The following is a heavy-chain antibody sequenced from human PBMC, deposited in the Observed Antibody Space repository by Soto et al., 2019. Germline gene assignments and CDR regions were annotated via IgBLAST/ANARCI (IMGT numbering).Heavy chain of an antibody. CDR2: ISSDGRDT. Sequence: EVQLVESGGGLVQPGGSLRLSCAASGFTFSRYWMHWVRQAPGKGLVWVSRISSDGRDTIYAAFVKGCFTISRDNAENMLYLLLNSLTADDSAIYYCVRGWIPDQHVGYLQSWGRGTQVSVSA. J-gene: IGHJ5*02. V-gene: IGHV3-74*01. D-gene: IGHD1-26*01. CDR1: GFTFSRYW. CDR3: VRGWIPDQHVGYLQS.